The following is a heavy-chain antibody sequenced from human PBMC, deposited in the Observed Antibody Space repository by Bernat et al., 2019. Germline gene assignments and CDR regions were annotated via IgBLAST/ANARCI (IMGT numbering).Heavy chain of an antibody. CDR1: GFTFGDYA. D-gene: IGHD3-22*01. CDR3: TRAYYDSRAEYYFDY. Sequence: EVQLVESGGGLVKPGRSLRLSCTASGFTFGDYAMSWFRQAPGKGLEWVGFIRSKAYGGTTEYAASVKGRFTISRDDSKSIAYLQMNSLKTEDTAVYYCTRAYYDSRAEYYFDYWGQGTLVTVSS. CDR2: IRSKAYGGTT. V-gene: IGHV3-49*05. J-gene: IGHJ4*02.